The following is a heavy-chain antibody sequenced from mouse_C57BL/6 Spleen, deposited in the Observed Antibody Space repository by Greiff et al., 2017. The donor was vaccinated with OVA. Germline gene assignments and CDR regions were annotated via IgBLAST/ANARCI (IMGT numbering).Heavy chain of an antibody. Sequence: VQLQQSGAELVKPGASVKLSCTASGFNIKDYYMHWVKQRTEQGLEWIGRIDPEDGETKYAPEFQGKATITADTSSNTAYLQLSSLTSEDTAVYYCARGEDYDPFAYWGQGTLVTVSA. CDR3: ARGEDYDPFAY. J-gene: IGHJ3*01. D-gene: IGHD2-4*01. V-gene: IGHV14-2*01. CDR1: GFNIKDYY. CDR2: IDPEDGET.